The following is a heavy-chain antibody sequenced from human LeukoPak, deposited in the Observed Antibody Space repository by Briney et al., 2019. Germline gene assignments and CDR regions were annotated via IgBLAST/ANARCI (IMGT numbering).Heavy chain of an antibody. Sequence: SGTLSLTCTVSGGSISSGGYYWSWIRQHPGKGLVWIGYIYYSGSTYYNPSLKSRVTISVDTSKNQFSLKLSSVTAADTAVYYCATVREDIVVVPAGVAGPNWFDPWGQGTLVTVSS. J-gene: IGHJ5*02. CDR1: GGSISSGGYY. D-gene: IGHD2-2*01. CDR3: ATVREDIVVVPAGVAGPNWFDP. CDR2: IYYSGST. V-gene: IGHV4-31*03.